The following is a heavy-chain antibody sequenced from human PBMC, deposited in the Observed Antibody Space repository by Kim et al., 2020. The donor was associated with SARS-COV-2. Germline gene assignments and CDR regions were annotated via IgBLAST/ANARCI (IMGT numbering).Heavy chain of an antibody. J-gene: IGHJ4*02. D-gene: IGHD4-4*01. V-gene: IGHV1-2*02. CDR2: INPNSGGT. CDR3: ACSYYAPAPYYFDY. CDR1: GYTFTGYY. Sequence: ASVKVSCKASGYTFTGYYMHWVRQAPGQGLEWMGWINPNSGGTNYAQKFQGRVTMTRDTSISTAYMELSRLRSDDTAVYYCACSYYAPAPYYFDYWGQGTLVTVSA.